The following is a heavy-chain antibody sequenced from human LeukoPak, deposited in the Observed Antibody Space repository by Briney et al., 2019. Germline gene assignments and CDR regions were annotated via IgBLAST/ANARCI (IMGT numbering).Heavy chain of an antibody. CDR2: IIPIFGTA. Sequence: SVKVSCKASGGTFSSYAISWVRQAPGQGLEWMGGIIPIFGTARYAQKFQGRVTITTDESTSTAYMELSSLRSEDTAVFYCARALAAAVDPWGQGTLVTVSS. D-gene: IGHD6-13*01. J-gene: IGHJ5*02. CDR1: GGTFSSYA. V-gene: IGHV1-69*05. CDR3: ARALAAAVDP.